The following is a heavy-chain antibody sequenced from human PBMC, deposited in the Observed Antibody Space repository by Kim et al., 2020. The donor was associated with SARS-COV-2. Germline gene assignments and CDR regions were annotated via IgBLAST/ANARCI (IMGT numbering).Heavy chain of an antibody. J-gene: IGHJ5*02. CDR3: TTDVVYAIPFGDDNWFDP. Sequence: GGSLRLSCAASGFTFSNAWMSWVRQAPGKGLEWVGCIKSKTDGGTTDYAAPVKGRFTIARDDSKNTLYLQMNSLKTEDTAVYYCTTDVVYAIPFGDDNWFDPWGQGTLVTVSS. V-gene: IGHV3-15*01. CDR1: GFTFSNAW. CDR2: IKSKTDGGTT. D-gene: IGHD2-8*02.